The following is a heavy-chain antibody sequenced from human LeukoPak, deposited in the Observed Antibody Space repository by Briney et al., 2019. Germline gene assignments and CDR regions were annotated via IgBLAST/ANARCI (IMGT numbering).Heavy chain of an antibody. J-gene: IGHJ4*02. V-gene: IGHV1-69*05. Sequence: SVKVSCKASGGTFSSYAISWVRQAPGQGLEWMGGIIPIFGTANYAQKLQGRVTMTTDTSTSTAYMELRSLRSDDTAVYYCARDLRGVISYSSGYYYGPRGPPGVDYWGQGTLVTVSS. CDR2: IIPIFGTA. CDR1: GGTFSSYA. CDR3: ARDLRGVISYSSGYYYGPRGPPGVDY. D-gene: IGHD3-22*01.